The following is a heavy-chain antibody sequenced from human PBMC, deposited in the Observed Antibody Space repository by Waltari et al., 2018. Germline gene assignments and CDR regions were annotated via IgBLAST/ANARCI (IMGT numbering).Heavy chain of an antibody. CDR1: GGSFSGYY. J-gene: IGHJ5*02. CDR3: ARDYGSGSHQFDP. V-gene: IGHV4-34*01. D-gene: IGHD3-10*01. Sequence: QVQLQQWGAGLLKPSETLSLTCAVYGGSFSGYYWSWIRQPPGKGLEWIGEINHSGSTNHNPSLKSRVTISVDTSKNQFSLKRSSVTAADTAVYYCARDYGSGSHQFDPWGQGTLVTVSS. CDR2: INHSGST.